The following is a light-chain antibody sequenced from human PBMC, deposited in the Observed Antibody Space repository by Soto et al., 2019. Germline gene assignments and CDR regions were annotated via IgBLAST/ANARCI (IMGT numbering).Light chain of an antibody. V-gene: IGLV2-11*01. Sequence: QSERTRAGSGRGSPGQPVTISCTGTSSDVGGYNYVSWYQQLPGKAPKLMIYDVVKRPSGVPDRFSGSKSGNTASLTISGLQAEDEADYYCYSYAGNSYVFGTGTKVTVL. CDR2: DVV. J-gene: IGLJ1*01. CDR3: YSYAGNSYV. CDR1: SSDVGGYNY.